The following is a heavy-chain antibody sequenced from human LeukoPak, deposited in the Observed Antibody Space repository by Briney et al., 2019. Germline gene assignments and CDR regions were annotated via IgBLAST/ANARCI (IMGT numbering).Heavy chain of an antibody. CDR3: ASRSTSDFDP. J-gene: IGHJ5*02. Sequence: SETLSLTCTVSGGSISSSSYYWVWMRPPPVKGREWIGSIYYSGSSYYNPSLKSRVPISVDTSKNQCSLKRSSVTAADTAVYYCASRSTSDFDPWGQGTLVTVSS. CDR2: IYYSGSS. CDR1: GGSISSSSYY. V-gene: IGHV4-39*01. D-gene: IGHD2-2*01.